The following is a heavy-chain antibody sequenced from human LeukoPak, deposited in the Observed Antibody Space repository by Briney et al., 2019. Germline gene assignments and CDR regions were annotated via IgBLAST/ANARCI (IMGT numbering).Heavy chain of an antibody. J-gene: IGHJ4*02. D-gene: IGHD3-22*01. CDR1: GFXFSSYW. Sequence: GGSLRLSCAASGFXFSSYWIFWVRQAPGKGLVWVSRIKSDGSGTTYADSVKGRSTISRDNAKNTLYLQMNSLRVEDTAVYYCARGYYYDSSGYLYWGQGTLVTVSS. CDR3: ARGYYYDSSGYLY. CDR2: IKSDGSGT. V-gene: IGHV3-74*01.